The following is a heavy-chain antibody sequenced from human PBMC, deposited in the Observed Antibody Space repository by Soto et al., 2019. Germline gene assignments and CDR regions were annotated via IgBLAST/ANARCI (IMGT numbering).Heavy chain of an antibody. CDR1: GYTFTGYY. Sequence: ASVKVSCKASGYTFTGYYIHWVRQAPGQGLEWIGWINPKSGGTHYAQNFQGWVTMARDTSISTAYMELSRLKSDDTAVCYCARGYCSGTSCYAANYYYYMDVWGTGTTVTVSS. V-gene: IGHV1-2*04. D-gene: IGHD2-2*01. J-gene: IGHJ6*03. CDR2: INPKSGGT. CDR3: ARGYCSGTSCYAANYYYYMDV.